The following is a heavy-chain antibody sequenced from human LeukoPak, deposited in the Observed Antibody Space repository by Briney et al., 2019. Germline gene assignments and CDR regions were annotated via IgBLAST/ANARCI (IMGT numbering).Heavy chain of an antibody. J-gene: IGHJ4*02. CDR2: ISSSSSYI. V-gene: IGHV3-21*01. Sequence: PGGSLRLSCAASGFTFSSYNMNWVRQAPGKGLEWFSSISSSSSYIYYADSVKGRFTISRDNAKNSLYLQMNSLRAEDTAVYYCARVPDYYDSSGYYDYWGQGTLVTVSS. CDR3: ARVPDYYDSSGYYDY. CDR1: GFTFSSYN. D-gene: IGHD3-22*01.